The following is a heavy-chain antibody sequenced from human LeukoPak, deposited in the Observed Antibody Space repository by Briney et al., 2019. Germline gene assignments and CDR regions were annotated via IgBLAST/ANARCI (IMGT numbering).Heavy chain of an antibody. J-gene: IGHJ6*02. CDR2: ISGGGATT. V-gene: IGHV3-23*01. CDR1: GFTSIAYA. CDR3: ARNQQLGGHSYYYYGMDV. D-gene: IGHD3-16*01. Sequence: GGSLRLSCVGSGFTSIAYALTWARQAPGKGLEWVSGISGGGATTYYADSVKGRFTISRDNSKNTLYLQMNSLRADDTAIYYCARNQQLGGHSYYYYGMDVWGQGTTVTVSS.